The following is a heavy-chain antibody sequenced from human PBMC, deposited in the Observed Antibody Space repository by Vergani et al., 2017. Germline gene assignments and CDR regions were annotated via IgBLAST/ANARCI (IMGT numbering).Heavy chain of an antibody. CDR3: ARGVAGLYQLLYPFDY. J-gene: IGHJ4*02. D-gene: IGHD2-2*02. CDR2: IIPIFGTA. V-gene: IGHV1-69*01. CDR1: GGTFSSYA. Sequence: QVQLVQSGAEVKKPGSSVKVSCKASGGTFSSYAISWVRQAPGQGLEWMGGIIPIFGTANYAQKFQGRVTITADESTSTAYMELSSLRSEDTVVYYCARGVAGLYQLLYPFDYWGQGTLVTVSS.